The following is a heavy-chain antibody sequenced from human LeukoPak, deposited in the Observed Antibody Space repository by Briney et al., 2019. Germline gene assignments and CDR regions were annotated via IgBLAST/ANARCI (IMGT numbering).Heavy chain of an antibody. CDR3: ARTPHYYVSSGYYYDYYYGMDV. CDR2: MNPNSGNT. D-gene: IGHD3-22*01. J-gene: IGHJ6*02. Sequence: ASVKVSCKASGYTFTSYDINWVRQATGQGLEWMGWMNPNSGNTGYAQKFQGRVTMTRNTSISTAYMELSSLRSEDTAVYYCARTPHYYVSSGYYYDYYYGMDVWGQGTLVTVSS. V-gene: IGHV1-8*01. CDR1: GYTFTSYD.